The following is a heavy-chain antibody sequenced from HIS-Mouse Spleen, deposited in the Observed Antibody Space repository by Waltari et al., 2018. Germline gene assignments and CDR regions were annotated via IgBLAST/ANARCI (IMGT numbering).Heavy chain of an antibody. Sequence: QLQLQESGPGLVKPSETLSLPCTLAGGSISSSSYYLGWIRQPPGKGLEWIGSIYYSGSTYYNPSLKSRVTISVDTSKNQFSLKLSSVTAADTAVYYCAREIPYSSSWYDWYFDLWGRGTLVTVS. V-gene: IGHV4-39*07. CDR2: IYYSGST. CDR3: AREIPYSSSWYDWYFDL. CDR1: GGSISSSSYY. J-gene: IGHJ2*01. D-gene: IGHD6-13*01.